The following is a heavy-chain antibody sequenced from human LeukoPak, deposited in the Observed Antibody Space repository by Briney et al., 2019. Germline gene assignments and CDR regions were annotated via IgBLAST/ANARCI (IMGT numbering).Heavy chain of an antibody. CDR2: ISYRETT. J-gene: IGHJ5*02. CDR1: GGSIASSPYY. CDR3: ARDKLAVRDNWFDP. Sequence: SETLSLTCSVSGGSIASSPYYWGWIRQSPGKGLEWIGSISYRETTYYSPSLKSRVKVSVDTSTNRFFLKLSSVTAADTALYYCARDKLAVRDNWFDPWGQGILVTVSS. V-gene: IGHV4-39*02. D-gene: IGHD3-10*02.